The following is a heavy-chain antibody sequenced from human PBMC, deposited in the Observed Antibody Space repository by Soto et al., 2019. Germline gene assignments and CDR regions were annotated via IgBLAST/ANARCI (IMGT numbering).Heavy chain of an antibody. CDR1: GYTFTNDY. CDR2: INPSGGST. J-gene: IGHJ6*03. CDR3: AKGRFTVPTHYVDV. V-gene: IGHV1-46*03. D-gene: IGHD4-17*01. Sequence: QVQLVQSGAEVKKPGASVKVSCKASGYTFTNDYIHWLRQAPGQGLVWMGIINPSGGSTSYAQKFQGRVTMTRETSTSPVYMALSSLRWEDTAMYYCAKGRFTVPTHYVDVCGKGTTVTVSS.